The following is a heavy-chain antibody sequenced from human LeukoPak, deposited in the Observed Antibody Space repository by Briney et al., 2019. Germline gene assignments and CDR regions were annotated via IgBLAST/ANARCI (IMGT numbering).Heavy chain of an antibody. CDR1: GGSISSGGYY. J-gene: IGHJ4*02. CDR2: IYYSGST. Sequence: SETLSLTCTVSGGSISSGGYYWSWIRRHPGKGLEWIGYIYYSGSTYYNPSLKSRVTMSVDTSKNQFSLKLNSVTAADTAAYYCGGAYSYGYGGKIEYWGQGTLVTVSS. D-gene: IGHD5-18*01. V-gene: IGHV4-39*01. CDR3: GGAYSYGYGGKIEY.